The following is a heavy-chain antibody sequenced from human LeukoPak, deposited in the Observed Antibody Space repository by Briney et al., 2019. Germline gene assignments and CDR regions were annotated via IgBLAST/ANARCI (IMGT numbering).Heavy chain of an antibody. CDR3: VNGDQSSWYRTLLY. Sequence: GGSLRLSCSASGFTFSTYAMHWVRQAPGKGLEYVSAISSNGGSTYYADSVKGRFTISRDNSKNTLYLQMSSLRAEDTAMYYCVNGDQSSWYRTLLYWGQGTPVTVSS. V-gene: IGHV3-64D*06. D-gene: IGHD6-13*01. CDR2: ISSNGGST. J-gene: IGHJ4*02. CDR1: GFTFSTYA.